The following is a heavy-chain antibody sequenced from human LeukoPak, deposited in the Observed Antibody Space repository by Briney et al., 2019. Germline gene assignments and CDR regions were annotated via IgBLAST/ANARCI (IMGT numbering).Heavy chain of an antibody. Sequence: SVKVSCKASGGTFSSYPISWVRQAPGQGLEWMGGIIPIFGITNYAQKFQGRLTITADEYTSTAYMELSSLRSEDTAMYFCARDGTKSKYGDYVSFDFWGQGTLVTVSS. CDR1: GGTFSSYP. D-gene: IGHD4-17*01. CDR3: ARDGTKSKYGDYVSFDF. V-gene: IGHV1-69*01. CDR2: IIPIFGIT. J-gene: IGHJ4*02.